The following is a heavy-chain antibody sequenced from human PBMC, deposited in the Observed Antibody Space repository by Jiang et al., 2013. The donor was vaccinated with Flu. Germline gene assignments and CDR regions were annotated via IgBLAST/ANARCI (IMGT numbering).Heavy chain of an antibody. CDR3: AREDVVVVAATTRTNWFDP. V-gene: IGHV1-2*02. Sequence: EVKKPGASVKVSCKASGCTFTGYYMHWVRQAPGQGLEWMGWINPNSGGTNYAQKFQGRVTMTRDTSISTAYMELSRLRSDDTAVYYCAREDVVVVAATTRTNWFDPWGQGTLVTVSS. CDR2: INPNSGGT. CDR1: GCTFTGYY. D-gene: IGHD2-15*01. J-gene: IGHJ5*02.